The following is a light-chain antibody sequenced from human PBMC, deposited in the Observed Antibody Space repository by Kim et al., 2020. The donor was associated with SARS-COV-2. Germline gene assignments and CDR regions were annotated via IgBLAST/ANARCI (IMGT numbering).Light chain of an antibody. CDR2: DAS. Sequence: DIQMTQSPSSLSASVGDRVIITCQASQDISNYLNWYQQKPGKAPKLLIYDASDLETGVPSRFSGSGSATDFTFTISSLQPEDIATYYCQQYDNFPYTFGQGTKLEI. J-gene: IGKJ2*01. CDR3: QQYDNFPYT. V-gene: IGKV1-33*01. CDR1: QDISNY.